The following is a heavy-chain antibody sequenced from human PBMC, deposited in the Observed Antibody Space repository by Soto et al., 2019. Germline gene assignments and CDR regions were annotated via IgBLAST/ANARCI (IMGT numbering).Heavy chain of an antibody. CDR1: GYTFTSYA. J-gene: IGHJ4*02. CDR3: ATYCGGDCNVDY. D-gene: IGHD2-21*01. CDR2: INADNGNT. V-gene: IGHV1-3*01. Sequence: ASVKVSCKASGYTFTSYAMHWLRQAPGQRLEWMGCINADNGNTKYAQKFQGRVTMTRDTSTDTAYMELSSLRSEDTAVYYCATYCGGDCNVDYWGQGTLVTVSS.